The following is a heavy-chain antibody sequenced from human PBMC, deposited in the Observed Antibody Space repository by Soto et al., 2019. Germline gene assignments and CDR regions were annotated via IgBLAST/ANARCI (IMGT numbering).Heavy chain of an antibody. V-gene: IGHV3-23*05. J-gene: IGHJ4*02. CDR2: ITASGNSR. D-gene: IGHD6-19*01. Sequence: PGGSLRLSCVVSGFTFNNYAMGWVRQAPGKGLEWVSGITASGNSRYYADSVKDRFTVSRDNSRNTLFLQMDSLGVDDTGTYYCVKGFAVAGFYFESWGQGTVVTVSS. CDR3: VKGFAVAGFYFES. CDR1: GFTFNNYA.